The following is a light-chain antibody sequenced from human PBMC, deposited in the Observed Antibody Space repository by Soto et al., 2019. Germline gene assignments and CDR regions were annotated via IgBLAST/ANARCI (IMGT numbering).Light chain of an antibody. CDR3: LQRASWLT. CDR1: QSVCTY. Sequence: PGERATLSCRASQSVCTYLAWYQEKPGQSTRLLIYDSSNRATGIPARLSGRASGKDFTLTISSVEPEDFAVYYCLQRASWLTFGGGTRVDIK. V-gene: IGKV3-11*01. CDR2: DSS. J-gene: IGKJ4*01.